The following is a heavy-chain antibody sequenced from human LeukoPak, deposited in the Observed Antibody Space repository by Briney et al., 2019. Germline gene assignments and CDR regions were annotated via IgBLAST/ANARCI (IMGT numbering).Heavy chain of an antibody. CDR2: IDIDGTTT. V-gene: IGHV3-74*01. CDR1: GFTFRSYW. J-gene: IGHJ4*02. CDR3: PRGAGWYCSGTRCYTYYFDY. D-gene: IGHD2-15*01. Sequence: GGSLRLSCTASGFTFRSYWMHWVRQVPGKGLEWVSRIDIDGTTTAYADSEKGRFTISRDNAKNTVYLQMNSLRAEDTAVYYCPRGAGWYCSGTRCYTYYFDYWGQGTLVTVSS.